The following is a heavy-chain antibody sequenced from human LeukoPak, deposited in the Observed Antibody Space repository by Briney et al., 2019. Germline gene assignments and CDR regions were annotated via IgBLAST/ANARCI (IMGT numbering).Heavy chain of an antibody. Sequence: SETLSLTCTVSGYSINSGYFWGWIRQPPGKGLEWIANIFHSGITYYNPSLKSRVTISVDTSKNQFSLKLSSVTAADTAVYYCARSVVVAFDYWGQGTLVTVSS. V-gene: IGHV4-38-2*02. D-gene: IGHD2-15*01. CDR2: IFHSGIT. CDR3: ARSVVVAFDY. CDR1: GYSINSGYF. J-gene: IGHJ4*02.